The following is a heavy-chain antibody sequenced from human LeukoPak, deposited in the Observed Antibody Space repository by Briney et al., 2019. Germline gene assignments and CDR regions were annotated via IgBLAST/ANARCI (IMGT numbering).Heavy chain of an antibody. Sequence: GGSLRLSCAASGFTFSSYAMSWVRQAPGKGLEWVSAISGSGGSTYYADSVKGRFTISRDNSKNTLYLQMNSLGAEDTAVYYCARALGSSRYSSGHDAFDVWGQGTMVTVS. J-gene: IGHJ3*01. CDR2: ISGSGGST. V-gene: IGHV3-23*01. D-gene: IGHD6-13*01. CDR3: ARALGSSRYSSGHDAFDV. CDR1: GFTFSSYA.